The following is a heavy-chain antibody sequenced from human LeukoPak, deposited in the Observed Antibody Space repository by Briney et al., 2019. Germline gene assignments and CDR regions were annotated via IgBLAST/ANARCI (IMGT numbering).Heavy chain of an antibody. J-gene: IGHJ4*02. V-gene: IGHV3-7*01. CDR2: IKEDGSAK. CDR3: VRDCGWFHFDS. CDR1: GFTLSNYL. D-gene: IGHD2-15*01. Sequence: GSPRLPCSAPGFTLSNYLVNLVRQASGEGLEWVANIKEDGSAKYYVDSVKGRFAISRDNAKSSLYLQMNSLRAEDTAVYYCVRDCGWFHFDSWGQGSLVTVSS.